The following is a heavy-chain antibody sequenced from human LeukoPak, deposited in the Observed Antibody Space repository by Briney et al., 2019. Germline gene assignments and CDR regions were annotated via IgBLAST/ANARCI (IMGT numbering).Heavy chain of an antibody. V-gene: IGHV1-46*01. J-gene: IGHJ5*02. CDR3: AKGGLYCSSTSCFPTWFDP. CDR2: INPSGGST. Sequence: GASVKVSCKASGYTFSSYYMHWVRQAPGQGLEWMGIINPSGGSTSFAQKFQGKLIMTRDMSTSTVYMELTSLRSEDTAVYYCAKGGLYCSSTSCFPTWFDPWGQGTLVTVSS. D-gene: IGHD2-2*01. CDR1: GYTFSSYY.